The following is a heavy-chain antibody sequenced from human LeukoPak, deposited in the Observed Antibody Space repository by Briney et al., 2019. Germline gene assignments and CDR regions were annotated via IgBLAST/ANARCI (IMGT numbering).Heavy chain of an antibody. D-gene: IGHD3-9*01. J-gene: IGHJ6*02. CDR3: ARQDYDILTGYYYGMDV. CDR1: GGSISSYY. V-gene: IGHV4-59*08. CDR2: IYYSGST. Sequence: PSETLSLTCTVSGGSISSYYWSWIRQPPGKGLEWIGYIYYSGSTNYNPSLKSRVTISVDTSKNQFSLKLSSVTAADTAVYYCARQDYDILTGYYYGMDVWGQGTTVTVSS.